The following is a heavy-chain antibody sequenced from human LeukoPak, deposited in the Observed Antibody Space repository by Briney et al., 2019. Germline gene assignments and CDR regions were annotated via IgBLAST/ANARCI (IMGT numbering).Heavy chain of an antibody. CDR2: ILNSGST. Sequence: SYILFFSYTVAYGYISSYYWSWIRQPPGNGLELSGYILNSGSTNYNPSLKSQVTISVDTSKNPFSLQLSSLTAAATAVYFCALGDCSSTSCYVFDYWGQGTLVTVSS. J-gene: IGHJ4*02. CDR3: ALGDCSSTSCYVFDY. CDR1: YGYISSYY. V-gene: IGHV4-59*01. D-gene: IGHD2-2*01.